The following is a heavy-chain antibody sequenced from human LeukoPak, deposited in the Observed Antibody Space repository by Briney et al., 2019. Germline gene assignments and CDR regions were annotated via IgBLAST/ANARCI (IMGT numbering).Heavy chain of an antibody. J-gene: IGHJ6*02. CDR3: ARSSGNYYYYYGMDV. D-gene: IGHD6-13*01. CDR2: IDPRDSYT. CDR1: GYSFTNYW. V-gene: IGHV5-10-1*04. Sequence: GESLKISCKGSGYSFTNYWISWVRQMPGKGLEWMGRIDPRDSYTNYSPSFQGQVTISADKSISTAYLQWSSLKASDTAMYYCARSSGNYYYYYGMDVWGQGTTVTVSS.